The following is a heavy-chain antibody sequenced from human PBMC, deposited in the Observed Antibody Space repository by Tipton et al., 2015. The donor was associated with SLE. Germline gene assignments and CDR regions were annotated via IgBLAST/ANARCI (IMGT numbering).Heavy chain of an antibody. CDR3: AREGEGERIQLWFDAFDI. J-gene: IGHJ3*02. CDR2: INHSGST. CDR1: GGSFSGYY. V-gene: IGHV4-34*01. Sequence: TLSLTCAVYGGSFSGYYWSWIRQPPGKGLEWIGEINHSGSTNYNPSLKSRVTISVDTSKNQFSLKLSSVTAADTAVYYCAREGEGERIQLWFDAFDIWGQGTMVTVSS. D-gene: IGHD5-18*01.